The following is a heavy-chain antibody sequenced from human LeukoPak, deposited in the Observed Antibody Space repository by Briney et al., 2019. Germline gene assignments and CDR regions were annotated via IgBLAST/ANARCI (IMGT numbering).Heavy chain of an antibody. V-gene: IGHV3-7*01. CDR1: GLTFTDFW. J-gene: IGHJ4*02. CDR3: SGRDSSRSPRAY. Sequence: GGSLRLSCAASGLTFTDFWMNWVRLAPGRGLEWLANIKPGGSEKYYVDSVKGRFAISRDNAKNEVYLEMNSLRAEDTGVYYCSGRDSSRSPRAYWGQGTLVSVSS. D-gene: IGHD2-2*01. CDR2: IKPGGSEK.